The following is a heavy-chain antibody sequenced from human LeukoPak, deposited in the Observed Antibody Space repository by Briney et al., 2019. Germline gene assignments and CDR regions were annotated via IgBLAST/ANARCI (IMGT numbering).Heavy chain of an antibody. Sequence: AGGSLRLSCAASGFTFSSYGMHWVRQAPGKGLEWVAVIWYGGTNKYYADSVKGRFTISRDNSKNTLYLQMSSLRAEDTAVYYCAKDWAGSDRRYYFDYWGQGTLVTVSS. CDR1: GFTFSSYG. CDR3: AKDWAGSDRRYYFDY. V-gene: IGHV3-33*06. CDR2: IWYGGTNK. J-gene: IGHJ4*02. D-gene: IGHD3-22*01.